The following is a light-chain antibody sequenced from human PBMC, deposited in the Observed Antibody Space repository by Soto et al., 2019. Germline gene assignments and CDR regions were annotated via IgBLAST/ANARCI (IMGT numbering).Light chain of an antibody. CDR3: QQYNSYPVT. J-gene: IGKJ1*01. CDR2: DAS. V-gene: IGKV1-5*01. Sequence: DIQMTQSPSTLSASVGDRVTITCRASQSISSSLAWYQQKPGKAPKLLIYDASSLESWVPSRFSGSGSGTEFTLTISSLQPDDFATYYGQQYNSYPVTFGQGTKVEIK. CDR1: QSISSS.